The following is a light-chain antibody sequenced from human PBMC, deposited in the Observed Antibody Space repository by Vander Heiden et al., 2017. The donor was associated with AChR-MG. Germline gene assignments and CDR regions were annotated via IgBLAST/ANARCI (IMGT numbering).Light chain of an antibody. CDR2: AAS. CDR3: QKYNSAFRT. Sequence: DIQMTQSPSSLSASVGDRVTITCRASKDISIFLAWYQQRPGNVPKLLIYAASTLQSGVPSRFGGSGSGTDFTLTISGLQPEDVATYYCQKYNSAFRTFGQGTKVEI. CDR1: KDISIF. V-gene: IGKV1-27*01. J-gene: IGKJ1*01.